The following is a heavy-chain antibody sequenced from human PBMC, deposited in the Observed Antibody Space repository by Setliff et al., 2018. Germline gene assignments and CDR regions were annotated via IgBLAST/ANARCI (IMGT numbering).Heavy chain of an antibody. D-gene: IGHD6-13*01. Sequence: LSLTCAVYGDSFSGYFWTWIRQPPGKGLEWIGDIDQSGSTNYNPSLKSRLTIPVDTSKNQFSLSLSSVTAADTAVYYCAGGAFGSRWYVRPWFDPWGQGTLVTVSS. CDR3: AGGAFGSRWYVRPWFDP. CDR1: GDSFSGYF. J-gene: IGHJ5*02. V-gene: IGHV4-34*01. CDR2: IDQSGST.